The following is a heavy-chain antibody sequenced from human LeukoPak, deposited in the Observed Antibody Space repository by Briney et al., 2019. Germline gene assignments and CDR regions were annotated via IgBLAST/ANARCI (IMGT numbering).Heavy chain of an antibody. J-gene: IGHJ4*02. CDR2: ISYSGST. V-gene: IGHV4-39*01. D-gene: IGHD2-15*01. Sequence: SETLSLTCSVSGDSISRSHYYWGWIRQPPGKGLEWIGSISYSGSTYYNPSLKSRVTISVDTSKIKFALKLSSVTAADTAVYDCARGDCSGGSCYSVGYFDYWGQGTLVTVSS. CDR3: ARGDCSGGSCYSVGYFDY. CDR1: GDSISRSHYY.